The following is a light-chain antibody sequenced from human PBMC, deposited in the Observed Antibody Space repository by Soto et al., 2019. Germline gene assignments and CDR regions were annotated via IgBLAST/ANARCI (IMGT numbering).Light chain of an antibody. CDR2: EVS. Sequence: QSVPTQPASVSGSPGQSITISCTGTSSDVGGYNYVSWYQQHPGKAPKLIIYEVSNRPSGVSNRFSGSKSGNTASLTISGLQAEDEADYYCNSYTSKSTGVFGTGTQLTVL. V-gene: IGLV2-14*01. CDR1: SSDVGGYNY. J-gene: IGLJ1*01. CDR3: NSYTSKSTGV.